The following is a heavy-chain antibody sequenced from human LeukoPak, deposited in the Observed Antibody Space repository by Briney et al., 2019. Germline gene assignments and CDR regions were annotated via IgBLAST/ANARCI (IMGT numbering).Heavy chain of an antibody. CDR1: GASIITGSPY. V-gene: IGHV4-39*01. J-gene: IGHJ4*02. CDR3: ARHRGSGSSSIPFDY. CDR2: VYYSGSI. Sequence: SETLSLTCAVSGASIITGSPYWGWIRQSPGKGPEWIGTVYYSGSIYYNPSLKSRFTLSVDTSKNQFSLRLTSVTASDTAVYFCARHRGSGSSSIPFDYWGQGTLVTVSS. D-gene: IGHD3-10*01.